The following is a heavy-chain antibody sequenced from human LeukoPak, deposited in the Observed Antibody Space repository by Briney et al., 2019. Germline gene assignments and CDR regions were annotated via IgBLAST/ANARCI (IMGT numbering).Heavy chain of an antibody. D-gene: IGHD1-26*01. J-gene: IGHJ6*02. CDR2: IFYSGST. CDR1: GGSISNYY. CDR3: ARDRGGAPYYPGGYYYYYGMDV. Sequence: SETLSLTCTVSGGSISNYYWSWIRQPPGKGLEWIGYIFYSGSTNYNPSLKSRVTISVDTSENQFSLNLSSVTAADTAVYYCARDRGGAPYYPGGYYYYYGMDVWGQGTTVTVSS. V-gene: IGHV4-59*01.